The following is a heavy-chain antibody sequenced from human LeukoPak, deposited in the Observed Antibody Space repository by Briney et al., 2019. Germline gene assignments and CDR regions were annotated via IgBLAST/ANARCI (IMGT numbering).Heavy chain of an antibody. D-gene: IGHD2/OR15-2a*01. CDR3: AAISYLAFDI. V-gene: IGHV3-9*01. J-gene: IGHJ3*02. CDR2: ISWNSGSI. Sequence: GGSLRLSCAGSGFIFNNYAMHWVRQPPGKGLEWVSGISWNSGSIDYADSVKGRFTISRDNAKNSLYLQMNSLRAEDTAVYYCAAISYLAFDIWGQGTVVTVSS. CDR1: GFIFNNYA.